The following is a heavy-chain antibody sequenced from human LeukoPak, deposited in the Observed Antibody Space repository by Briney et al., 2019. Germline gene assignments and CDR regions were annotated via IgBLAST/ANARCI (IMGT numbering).Heavy chain of an antibody. CDR3: AKDRVDGSGSQFDS. J-gene: IGHJ4*02. D-gene: IGHD3-10*01. CDR1: GFTLSNYA. V-gene: IGHV3-23*01. CDR2: ITGSGALT. Sequence: GGSLRLSCAASGFTLSNYAMTWVRQAPGKGLEWVSSITGSGALTYYADSVKCRFTISKDNAMDTVLLQMNSLRVDDTAVYYCAKDRVDGSGSQFDSWGQGSLVTVSS.